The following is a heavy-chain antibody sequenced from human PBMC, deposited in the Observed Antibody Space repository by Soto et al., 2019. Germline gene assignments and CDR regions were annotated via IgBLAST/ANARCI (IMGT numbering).Heavy chain of an antibody. CDR2: ISYDGSNK. D-gene: IGHD6-6*01. J-gene: IGHJ4*02. CDR3: AKGPLGIAARRSSAAGFDY. CDR1: GFTFSSYG. V-gene: IGHV3-30*18. Sequence: QVQLVESGGGVVQPGRSLRLSCAASGFTFSSYGMHWVRQAPGKGLEWVAVISYDGSNKYYADSVKGRFTISRDNSKNTLYLQMNSLRAEDTAVYYCAKGPLGIAARRSSAAGFDYWGQGTLVTVSS.